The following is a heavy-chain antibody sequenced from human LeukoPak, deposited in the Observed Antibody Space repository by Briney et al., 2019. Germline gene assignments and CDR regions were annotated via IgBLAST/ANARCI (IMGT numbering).Heavy chain of an antibody. J-gene: IGHJ4*02. V-gene: IGHV4-59*01. CDR1: DGSITGYY. Sequence: SETLPLTCTVSDGSITGYYWSWIRQSPGKGLEWIGYIFDSGSTNYNPSLQSRVTISVDTSKNYFSLKLRSVTAADTAVYYCARGPITFIRGGHFDYWGQGALVTVSS. CDR2: IFDSGST. D-gene: IGHD3-10*01. CDR3: ARGPITFIRGGHFDY.